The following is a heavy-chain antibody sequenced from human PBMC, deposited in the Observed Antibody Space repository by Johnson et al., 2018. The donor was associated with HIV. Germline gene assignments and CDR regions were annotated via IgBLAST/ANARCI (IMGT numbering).Heavy chain of an antibody. V-gene: IGHV3-66*01. Sequence: VQLVESGGGLVQPGGSLRLSCGASGFSLSDSYMNWVRQAPGQGLEWVSVLYSGGNTYYADSVRGRFTISRDTSKNTLYLQMSSLKVEDTALYYCARDGESQQLPLGDALDVWGRGTMVIVSS. D-gene: IGHD6-13*01. J-gene: IGHJ3*01. CDR1: GFSLSDSY. CDR3: ARDGESQQLPLGDALDV. CDR2: LYSGGNT.